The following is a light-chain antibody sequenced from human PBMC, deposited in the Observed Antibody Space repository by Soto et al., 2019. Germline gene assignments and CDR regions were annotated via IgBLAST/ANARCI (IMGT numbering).Light chain of an antibody. V-gene: IGKV3-11*01. J-gene: IGKJ1*01. CDR3: QQRSNWPPT. Sequence: EIVLTRSPATLSLSPGERATLSCRASQSVSSSLAWYQQKPGQAPRLLMYDASNRATGIPARLSGSGSGTDFTLTISSLEPEDFALYYCQQRSNWPPTFGQGTKMEIK. CDR1: QSVSSS. CDR2: DAS.